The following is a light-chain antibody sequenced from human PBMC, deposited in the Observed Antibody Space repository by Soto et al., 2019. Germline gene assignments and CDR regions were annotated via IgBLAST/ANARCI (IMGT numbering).Light chain of an antibody. CDR1: QSISSD. CDR3: QQSHTTPLT. CDR2: TAS. J-gene: IGKJ4*01. V-gene: IGKV1-39*01. Sequence: DIQMTQSPSSLSASVGDRVTITCRASQSISSDLNWYQQKPGKAPRLLIYTASSLQSGVSSRFSGSGSGTDFTLTIDSLQPEDFATYYCQQSHTTPLTFGGGTKVDIK.